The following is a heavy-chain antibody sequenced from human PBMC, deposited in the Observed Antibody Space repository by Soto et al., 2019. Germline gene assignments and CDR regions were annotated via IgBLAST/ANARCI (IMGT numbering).Heavy chain of an antibody. J-gene: IGHJ4*02. CDR2: INPSGGST. CDR1: GYTFTSYY. D-gene: IGHD3-22*01. Sequence: GASVKVSCKASGYTFTSYYMHWARQAPGQGLEWMGIINPSGGSTSYAQKFQGRVTMTRDTSTSTVYMELSSLRSEDTAVYYCARDPLVDDSSGYYGSNYWGQGTLVTVSS. V-gene: IGHV1-46*03. CDR3: ARDPLVDDSSGYYGSNY.